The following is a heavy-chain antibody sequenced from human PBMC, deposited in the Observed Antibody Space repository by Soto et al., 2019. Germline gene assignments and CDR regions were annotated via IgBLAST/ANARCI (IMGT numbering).Heavy chain of an antibody. CDR3: ARESLAVAGRGFDY. D-gene: IGHD6-19*01. J-gene: IGHJ4*02. CDR2: IWYDGSNK. Sequence: XESLRLSCAASGFTFSSYGMHWVRQAPGKGLEWVAVIWYDGSNKYYADSVKGRFTISRDNSKNTLYLQMNSLRAEDTAVYYCARESLAVAGRGFDYWGQGTLVTVSS. V-gene: IGHV3-33*01. CDR1: GFTFSSYG.